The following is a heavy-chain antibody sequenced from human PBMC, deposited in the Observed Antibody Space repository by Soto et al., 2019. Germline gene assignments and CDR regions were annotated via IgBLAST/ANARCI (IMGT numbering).Heavy chain of an antibody. D-gene: IGHD4-17*01. CDR1: GFSFSSYA. CDR3: AKENTPDCGDYFDW. V-gene: IGHV3-23*01. Sequence: PGGSLRLSCAASGFSFSSYAMSWVRQAPGKGLEWVSSVSGSGTSTYYADSVKGRFTISRDSSKNTMYLQMSSLRAEDTALYFLAKENTPDCGDYFDWWGQGTRGTAAS. J-gene: IGHJ4*02. CDR2: VSGSGTST.